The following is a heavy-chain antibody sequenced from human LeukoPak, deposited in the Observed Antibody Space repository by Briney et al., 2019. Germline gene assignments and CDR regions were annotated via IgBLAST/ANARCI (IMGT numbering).Heavy chain of an antibody. D-gene: IGHD3-10*01. CDR3: ARDGSGSPRRNWFDP. CDR1: GGSISTYY. Sequence: SETLSLTCTVSGGSISTYYWSWIRQPPGKGLEWIGYTYYSGITNYNPSLKSRVTISVDTSKNQFSLKLSSVTAADTAVYYCARDGSGSPRRNWFDPWGQGTLVTVSS. CDR2: TYYSGIT. V-gene: IGHV4-59*01. J-gene: IGHJ5*02.